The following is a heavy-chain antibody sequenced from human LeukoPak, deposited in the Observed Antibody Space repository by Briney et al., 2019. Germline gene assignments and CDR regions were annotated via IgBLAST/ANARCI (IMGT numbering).Heavy chain of an antibody. CDR2: IYYSGST. CDR1: GGSFSGYY. Sequence: PSETLSLTCAVYGGSFSGYYWGWIRQPPGKGLEWIGSIYYSGSTYYNPSLKSRVTISVDTSKNQFSLKLSSVTAADTAVYYCAEVLAAAGTGWFDPWGQGTLVAVSS. CDR3: AEVLAAAGTGWFDP. D-gene: IGHD6-13*01. V-gene: IGHV4-34*01. J-gene: IGHJ5*02.